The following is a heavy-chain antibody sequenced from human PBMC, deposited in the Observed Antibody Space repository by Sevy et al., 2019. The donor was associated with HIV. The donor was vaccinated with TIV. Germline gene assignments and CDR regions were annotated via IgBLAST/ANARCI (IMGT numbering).Heavy chain of an antibody. CDR3: SKPIYFYDNSGYSGDY. D-gene: IGHD3-22*01. Sequence: GGSLRLSCVASGFTFSSHAMNWVRQVPGKGLEWVSSIGTNGDGRYYADSVKGRFTISRENSKGKLYLQMNSLRAEDTSLYFCSKPIYFYDNSGYSGDYWGQGIRVTVSS. V-gene: IGHV3-23*01. J-gene: IGHJ4*02. CDR1: GFTFSSHA. CDR2: IGTNGDGR.